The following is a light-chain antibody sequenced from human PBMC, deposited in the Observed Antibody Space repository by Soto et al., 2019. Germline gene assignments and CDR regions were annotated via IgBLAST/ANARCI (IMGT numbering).Light chain of an antibody. CDR1: SSNIGAGYD. Sequence: QSVLTQPPSMSGAPGQRVTISCTGSSSNIGAGYDVHCYQLLPGTAPNLLIYGNTNRPSGVPDRFSGSKSGTSASLAITGLRAEDEADYYCQSHDSSLNSWVFGGGTKLTVL. CDR2: GNT. V-gene: IGLV1-40*01. CDR3: QSHDSSLNSWV. J-gene: IGLJ3*02.